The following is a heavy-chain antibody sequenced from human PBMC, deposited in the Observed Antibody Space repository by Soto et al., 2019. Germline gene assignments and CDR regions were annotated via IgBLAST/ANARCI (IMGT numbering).Heavy chain of an antibody. CDR2: IKSKTDGGTT. D-gene: IGHD4-17*01. CDR1: GFTFSNAW. Sequence: GGSLRLSCAASGFTFSNAWMSWVRQAPGKGLEWVCRIKSKTDGGTTDYAAPVKGRFTISRDNSKNTLYLQMNSLKTEDAAVYYCTTFYSDYEVEDYWGQGTLVTVSS. CDR3: TTFYSDYEVEDY. J-gene: IGHJ4*02. V-gene: IGHV3-15*01.